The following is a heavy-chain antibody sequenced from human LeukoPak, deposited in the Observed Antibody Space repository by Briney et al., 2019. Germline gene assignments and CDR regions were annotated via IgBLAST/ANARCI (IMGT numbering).Heavy chain of an antibody. D-gene: IGHD1-26*01. CDR2: ISGTDSRT. CDR3: AKGRRTPLVGTTTKSWIDY. V-gene: IGHV3-23*01. Sequence: GGSLRLSCAASGFTFSSYAMNWVRQAPGKGLEWVSSISGTDSRTHYADSVEGRFSISRDNSKNTLYLQMNSLRVEDTAVYYCAKGRRTPLVGTTTKSWIDYWGQGTLVTVSS. CDR1: GFTFSSYA. J-gene: IGHJ4*02.